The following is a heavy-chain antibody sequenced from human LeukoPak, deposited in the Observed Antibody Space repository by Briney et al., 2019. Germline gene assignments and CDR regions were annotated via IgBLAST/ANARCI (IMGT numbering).Heavy chain of an antibody. V-gene: IGHV3-21*01. CDR3: ARGVGNKRFDP. CDR2: ISSIRNYI. J-gene: IGHJ5*02. CDR1: KFTFSDYS. D-gene: IGHD1/OR15-1a*01. Sequence: GGSLRLSCAAAKFTFSDYSMSWVRPAPGKGLEWVSSISSIRNYIYYADSVKGRFTVSRDNAKNSLYLQMNSLRAEDTAVYYCARGVGNKRFDPWGQGTLVTVSS.